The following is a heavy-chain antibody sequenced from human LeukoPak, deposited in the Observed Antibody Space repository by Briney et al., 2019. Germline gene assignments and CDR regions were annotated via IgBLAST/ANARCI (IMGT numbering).Heavy chain of an antibody. D-gene: IGHD2-15*01. V-gene: IGHV4-59*12. CDR1: GGSISSYY. Sequence: SETLSLTCTVSGGSISSYYWSWIRQPPGKGLEWIGYIYYSGSTNYNPSLKSRVTISVDTSKNQFSLKLSSVTAADTAVYYCARGRISTRISDRRNWFDPWGQGTLVTVSS. CDR2: IYYSGST. CDR3: ARGRISTRISDRRNWFDP. J-gene: IGHJ5*02.